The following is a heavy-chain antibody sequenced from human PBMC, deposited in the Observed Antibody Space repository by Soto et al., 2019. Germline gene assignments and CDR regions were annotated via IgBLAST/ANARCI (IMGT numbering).Heavy chain of an antibody. D-gene: IGHD3-10*01. CDR2: ISGSGGST. CDR1: GFTFNSYA. CDR3: AKAYGSGSPKQFDS. Sequence: EVQLLESGGGLVQSGGSLRLPCAASGFTFNSYAMGWIRQPPGKGLEWVSGISGSGGSTYYADSVKGRFTISRDNSKNTLYLQMNGLRAEDTAVYFCAKAYGSGSPKQFDSWGQGTLVTVSS. J-gene: IGHJ4*02. V-gene: IGHV3-23*01.